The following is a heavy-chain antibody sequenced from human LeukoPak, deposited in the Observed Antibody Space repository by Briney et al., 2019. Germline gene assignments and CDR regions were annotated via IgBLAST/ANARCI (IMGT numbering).Heavy chain of an antibody. Sequence: GASVKVSCKASGYTFTGYYMHWVRQAPGQGLEWMGWINPNSGGTNYAQKLQGRVTMTRDTSISTAYMELSRLRSDDAAVYYCARAPWRYDFWSGATFRPFFDHWGQGTLVTVSS. CDR1: GYTFTGYY. V-gene: IGHV1-2*02. J-gene: IGHJ4*02. D-gene: IGHD3-3*01. CDR3: ARAPWRYDFWSGATFRPFFDH. CDR2: INPNSGGT.